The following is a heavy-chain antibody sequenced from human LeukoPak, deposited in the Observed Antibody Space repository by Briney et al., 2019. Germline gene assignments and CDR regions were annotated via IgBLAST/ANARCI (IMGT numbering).Heavy chain of an antibody. V-gene: IGHV4-61*02. Sequence: SETLSLTCTVSGGSISSAGYYWNWIRQPAGKGLEWIGLIYTSGSTNYNPSLESRITISIDTSKNQFSLKLSSVTAADTAVYYCASDSGHWGQGTLVTVSS. D-gene: IGHD1-14*01. CDR2: IYTSGST. J-gene: IGHJ4*02. CDR3: ASDSGH. CDR1: GGSISSAGYY.